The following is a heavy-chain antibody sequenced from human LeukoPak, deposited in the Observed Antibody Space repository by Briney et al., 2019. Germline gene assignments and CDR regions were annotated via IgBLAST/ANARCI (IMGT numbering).Heavy chain of an antibody. D-gene: IGHD3-22*01. Sequence: PSETLSLTCTASGGSISSYYWSWIRQPPGKVLEWIGYIYYSGSTNYNPSLKSRVTISVDTSKNQFSLKLSSVTAADTAVYYCARHYDSSGYYFYAFDIWGQGTMVTVSS. CDR3: ARHYDSSGYYFYAFDI. CDR1: GGSISSYY. J-gene: IGHJ3*02. CDR2: IYYSGST. V-gene: IGHV4-59*08.